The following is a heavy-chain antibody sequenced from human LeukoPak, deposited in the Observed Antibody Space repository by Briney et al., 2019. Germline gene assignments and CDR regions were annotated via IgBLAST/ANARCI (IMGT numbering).Heavy chain of an antibody. V-gene: IGHV4-59*01. Sequence: PSETLSLTCTVSGGSLSPYFWSWMRQTPGKGLEWIGYISYTGSTNYNPALKSRVTISVDTSKNQFSLQLTSVTAADTAVYYCARDDYRGVTNFDPWGQGTLVTVSS. D-gene: IGHD3-10*01. J-gene: IGHJ5*02. CDR2: ISYTGST. CDR3: ARDDYRGVTNFDP. CDR1: GGSLSPYF.